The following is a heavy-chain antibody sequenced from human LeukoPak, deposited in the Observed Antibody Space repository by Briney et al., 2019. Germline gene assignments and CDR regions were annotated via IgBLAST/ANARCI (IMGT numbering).Heavy chain of an antibody. J-gene: IGHJ4*02. CDR2: ISSSSSTI. Sequence: PGGSLRLSCAASGFTFSDYYMSWIRQAPGKGLEWVSYISSSSSTIYYADSVKGRFTISRDNAKNSLYLQMNSLRAEDTAVYYCARDSLALKSPTSYFDYWGQGTLVTVSS. V-gene: IGHV3-11*04. CDR3: ARDSLALKSPTSYFDY. D-gene: IGHD3-3*02. CDR1: GFTFSDYY.